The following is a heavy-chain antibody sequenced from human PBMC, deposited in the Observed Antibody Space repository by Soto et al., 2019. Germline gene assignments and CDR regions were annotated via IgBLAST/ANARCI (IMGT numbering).Heavy chain of an antibody. D-gene: IGHD1-26*01. CDR3: TRGLFSGSSYSGSWYYFDS. CDR1: GGSISSGNYY. Sequence: PSETLSLTCTVSGGSISSGNYYWSWIRQPPGKGLEWIGFISYSGTTHYSASLRSRVSISVDTSKKQFSLDLSSVTAADTAVYYCTRGLFSGSSYSGSWYYFDSWGQGTMVTVSS. J-gene: IGHJ4*02. V-gene: IGHV4-30-4*01. CDR2: ISYSGTT.